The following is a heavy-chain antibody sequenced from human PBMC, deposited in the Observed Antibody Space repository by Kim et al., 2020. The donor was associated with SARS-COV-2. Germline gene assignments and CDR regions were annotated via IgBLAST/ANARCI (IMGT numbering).Heavy chain of an antibody. D-gene: IGHD2-2*01. J-gene: IGHJ4*02. Sequence: GGSLRLSCTASGFTFGDYAMSWFRQAPGKGLEWVGFIRSKAYGGTTEYAASVKGRFTISRDDSKSIAYLQMNSLKTEDTAVYYCTRDRRYQLLHAIDYWGQGTLVTVSS. CDR2: IRSKAYGGTT. CDR1: GFTFGDYA. CDR3: TRDRRYQLLHAIDY. V-gene: IGHV3-49*03.